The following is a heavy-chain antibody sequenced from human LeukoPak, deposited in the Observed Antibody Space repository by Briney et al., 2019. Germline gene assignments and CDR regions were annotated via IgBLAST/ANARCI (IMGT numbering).Heavy chain of an antibody. CDR2: IDPSDSYT. Sequence: GESLRISCKGSGYSFTSYWISWVRQMPGKGLEWMGRIDPSDSYTNYSPSFQGHVTISADKSISTAYLQWSSLKASDTAMYYCASLLGSSGWANDAFDIWGQGTMVTVSS. J-gene: IGHJ3*02. V-gene: IGHV5-10-1*01. D-gene: IGHD6-19*01. CDR3: ASLLGSSGWANDAFDI. CDR1: GYSFTSYW.